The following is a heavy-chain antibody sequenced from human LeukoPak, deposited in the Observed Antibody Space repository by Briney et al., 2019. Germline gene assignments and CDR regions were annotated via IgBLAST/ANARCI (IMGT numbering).Heavy chain of an antibody. Sequence: GESLKISCKGSGYSFTSYWIGWVRQMPGKGLEWMGIIYPGDSDTRYSPSFQGQVTISADKSISTAYLQWSSLKASDTAMYYCARFRVRGVNTDTNFDYWGQGTLVTVSS. D-gene: IGHD3-10*01. V-gene: IGHV5-51*01. CDR2: IYPGDSDT. J-gene: IGHJ4*02. CDR1: GYSFTSYW. CDR3: ARFRVRGVNTDTNFDY.